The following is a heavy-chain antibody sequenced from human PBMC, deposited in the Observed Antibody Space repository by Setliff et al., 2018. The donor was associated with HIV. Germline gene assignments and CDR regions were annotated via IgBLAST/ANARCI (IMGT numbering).Heavy chain of an antibody. CDR1: GGSISGSSDY. Sequence: SETLSLTCTVSGGSISGSSDYWGWIRQPPGKGLEWIGSIFYTGSTYYNPSLKGRVTVSVETSINQFSLKLSSVTAADTSVYYCARHSSSGYLPYYFDYWGQGTLVTVSS. CDR3: ARHSSSGYLPYYFDY. D-gene: IGHD3-3*01. CDR2: IFYTGST. J-gene: IGHJ4*02. V-gene: IGHV4-39*01.